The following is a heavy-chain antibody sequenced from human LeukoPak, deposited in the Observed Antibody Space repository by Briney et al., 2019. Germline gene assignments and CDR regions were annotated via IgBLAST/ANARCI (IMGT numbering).Heavy chain of an antibody. V-gene: IGHV4-4*07. Sequence: SETLSLTCPVSGGSISGNYWSWIRQPAGKGLEWIGRISNSGSTNYNPSLKSRVTMSVDTAKNQFSLKLSSVTAADTAVYYCARASSGSFYYFDYWGQGTLVTVSS. D-gene: IGHD3-22*01. CDR1: GGSISGNY. CDR2: ISNSGST. J-gene: IGHJ4*02. CDR3: ARASSGSFYYFDY.